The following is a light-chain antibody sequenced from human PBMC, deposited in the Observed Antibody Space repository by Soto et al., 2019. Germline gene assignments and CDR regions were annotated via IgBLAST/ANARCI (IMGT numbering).Light chain of an antibody. CDR1: SSDVGGYNY. CDR2: DVS. Sequence: QSVLTQPASVSGSTGQSITISCTGTSSDVGGYNYVSWYQQYPGKAPKLMIYDVSNRPSGVSDRFSASKSGNTASLTISGLQAGDEADYYCSSYASNNIVVFGGGTKLTVL. V-gene: IGLV2-14*03. J-gene: IGLJ2*01. CDR3: SSYASNNIVV.